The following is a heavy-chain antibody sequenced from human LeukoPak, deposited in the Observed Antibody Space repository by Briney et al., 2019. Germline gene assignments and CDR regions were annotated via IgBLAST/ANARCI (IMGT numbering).Heavy chain of an antibody. D-gene: IGHD1-1*01. V-gene: IGHV3-48*02. CDR3: ARAGLTTYPPNFDY. CDR1: GFTFSSYS. CDR2: ISSSSSTI. J-gene: IGHJ4*02. Sequence: GGFLRLSCAASGFTFSSYSMNWVRQAPGKGLEWVSYISSSSSTIYYADSVKGRFTISRDNAKNSLFLQMNSLRDEDTAVYYCARAGLTTYPPNFDYWGQGTLVTVSS.